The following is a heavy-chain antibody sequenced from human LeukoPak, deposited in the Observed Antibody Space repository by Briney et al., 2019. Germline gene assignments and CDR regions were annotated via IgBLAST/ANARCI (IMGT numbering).Heavy chain of an antibody. Sequence: SETLSLTCTVSGGSISSGGYYWSWIRQPPGKGLEWIGYIYHSGSTYYNPSLKSRVTISVDRSKNQFSLKLSSVTAADTAVYYCARRNASGYESYFDYWGQRTLVTVSS. V-gene: IGHV4-30-2*01. CDR1: GGSISSGGYY. CDR3: ARRNASGYESYFDY. J-gene: IGHJ4*02. CDR2: IYHSGST. D-gene: IGHD5-12*01.